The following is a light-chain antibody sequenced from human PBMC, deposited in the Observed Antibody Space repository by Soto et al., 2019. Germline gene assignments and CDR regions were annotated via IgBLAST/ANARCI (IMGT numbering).Light chain of an antibody. CDR1: NIGSKS. J-gene: IGLJ1*01. CDR2: YDS. V-gene: IGLV3-21*01. CDR3: QVWESSSDHDV. Sequence: SYELTQPPSVSVAPGKTARITCGGNNIGSKSVHWYQQKPGQAPVLVIYYDSDRPSGIPERFSGSNSGNTATLTISRVEAGDEADYYCQVWESSSDHDVFGTGTKVTVL.